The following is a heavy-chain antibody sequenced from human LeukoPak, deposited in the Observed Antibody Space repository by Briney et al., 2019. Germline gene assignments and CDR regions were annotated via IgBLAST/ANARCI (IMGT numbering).Heavy chain of an antibody. CDR2: ISGSGGST. D-gene: IGHD1-26*01. J-gene: IGHJ4*02. V-gene: IGHV3-23*01. Sequence: GGSLRLSCAASGFTFSSYAMSWVRQAPGKGLEWVSAISGSGGSTYYADSVKGRFTISRDNSKNTLYLQMNSLRAEDTAVYYCAHYWGIVGAMDYWGQGTLVTVSS. CDR1: GFTFSSYA. CDR3: AHYWGIVGAMDY.